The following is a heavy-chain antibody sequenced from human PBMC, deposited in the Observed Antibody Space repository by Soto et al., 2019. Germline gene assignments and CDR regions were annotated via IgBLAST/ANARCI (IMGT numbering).Heavy chain of an antibody. Sequence: QVQLVESGGGVVQPGRSLRLSCAASGFTFSSYAMHWVRQDPGKGLEWVAVISYDGSNKYYADSVKGRFTISRDNSKNTLYLHMNSLRAEDTAVYYCARRPAFDYWGQGTLVTVSS. CDR3: ARRPAFDY. CDR2: ISYDGSNK. J-gene: IGHJ4*02. CDR1: GFTFSSYA. V-gene: IGHV3-30-3*01. D-gene: IGHD2-2*01.